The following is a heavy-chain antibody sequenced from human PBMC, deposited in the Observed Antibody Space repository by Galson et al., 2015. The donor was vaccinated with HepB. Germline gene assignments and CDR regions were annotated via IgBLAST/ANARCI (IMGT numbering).Heavy chain of an antibody. CDR2: IYNNGNT. CDR1: GGSISSGGYY. Sequence: TLSLTCTVSGGSISSGGYYWSWIRQHPGKGLEWIGNIYNNGNTYYNPSLKSRVTISVDTSKNQFSLKLSSVTAADTAVYYCAREDGYCTSTSCWNWFDPWGQGTLVTVSS. V-gene: IGHV4-31*03. D-gene: IGHD2-2*03. J-gene: IGHJ5*02. CDR3: AREDGYCTSTSCWNWFDP.